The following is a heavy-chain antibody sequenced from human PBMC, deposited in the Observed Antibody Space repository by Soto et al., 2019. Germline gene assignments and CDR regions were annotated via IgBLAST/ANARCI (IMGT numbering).Heavy chain of an antibody. D-gene: IGHD3-9*01. CDR3: ARAILTGYPPDY. V-gene: IGHV4-59*01. J-gene: IGHJ4*02. Sequence: SETLSLTCTVSGGSISSYYWSWIRQPPGKGLEWIGYIYYSGSTNYNPSLKSRVTISVDTSKNQFSLKLSSVTAADTAVYYCARAILTGYPPDYWGQGTLVTVSS. CDR1: GGSISSYY. CDR2: IYYSGST.